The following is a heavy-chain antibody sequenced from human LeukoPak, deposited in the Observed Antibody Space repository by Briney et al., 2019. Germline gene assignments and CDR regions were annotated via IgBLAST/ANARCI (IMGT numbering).Heavy chain of an antibody. CDR1: GYTFTGHY. J-gene: IGHJ4*02. CDR2: INPNSGGT. D-gene: IGHD5-12*01. Sequence: ASVKVSCKASGYTFTGHYLHWVRQAPGQGLEWMGWINPNSGGTNYAQKFQGRVTMTRDTSISTAYMELSRLRSEDTAVYYCARDALGYDNPHDYWGQGTLVTVSS. CDR3: ARDALGYDNPHDY. V-gene: IGHV1-2*02.